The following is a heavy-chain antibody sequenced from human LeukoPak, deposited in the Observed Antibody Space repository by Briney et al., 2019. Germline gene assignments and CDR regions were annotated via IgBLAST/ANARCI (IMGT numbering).Heavy chain of an antibody. J-gene: IGHJ4*02. CDR3: ARSLGPVYSGGWLFDY. V-gene: IGHV4-59*08. Sequence: SETLSLTCTVSGGSISSYYWSWIRQPPGKGLEWIGYIYYSGSTNYNPSLKSRVTISVDTSKNQFSLKLSSVTAADTAVYYCARSLGPVYSGGWLFDYWGQGTLVTVSS. CDR1: GGSISSYY. CDR2: IYYSGST. D-gene: IGHD6-19*01.